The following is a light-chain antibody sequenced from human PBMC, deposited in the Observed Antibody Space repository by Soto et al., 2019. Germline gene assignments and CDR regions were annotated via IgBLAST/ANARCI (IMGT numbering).Light chain of an antibody. V-gene: IGKV1-17*01. Sequence: DIQMTQSPSSLSASVGDRVTITCRASRGIRNDLGWYQQKPGKAPKLLIYAASSLQSGVPSRFSGSGSGTDFTLTISCLQSEDFATYYCQQYYSYPPWTFGQGTKVDI. CDR3: QQYYSYPPWT. CDR1: RGIRND. J-gene: IGKJ1*01. CDR2: AAS.